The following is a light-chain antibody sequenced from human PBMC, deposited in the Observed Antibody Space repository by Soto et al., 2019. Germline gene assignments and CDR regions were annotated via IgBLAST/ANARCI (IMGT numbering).Light chain of an antibody. Sequence: QSVLTQPPSAPGSPGQSVTISCTGTSSDVGGYNFVSWYQQHPGKSPKLMIYEVSKRPSGVPDRFSGSTSGNTASLTVSGLQAEDDADYYCSSDAGSGIYVFGTGTKVTVL. J-gene: IGLJ1*01. CDR1: SSDVGGYNF. V-gene: IGLV2-8*01. CDR3: SSDAGSGIYV. CDR2: EVS.